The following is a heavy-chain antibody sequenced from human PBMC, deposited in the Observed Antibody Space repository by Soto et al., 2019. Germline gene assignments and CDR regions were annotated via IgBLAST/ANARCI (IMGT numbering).Heavy chain of an antibody. CDR3: ARGGGPFMNSVTNPFDY. CDR2: INLDGSDS. CDR1: GFTFSSYW. J-gene: IGHJ4*02. D-gene: IGHD4-17*01. V-gene: IGHV3-74*01. Sequence: GVLRLSCAASGFTFSSYWMHWVRQDPGKGLVWVSHINLDGSDSTYADSVRGRFTISRHNSKNTLYLQMDSLRTEDTAVYYCARGGGPFMNSVTNPFDYWGQGTLVTVSS.